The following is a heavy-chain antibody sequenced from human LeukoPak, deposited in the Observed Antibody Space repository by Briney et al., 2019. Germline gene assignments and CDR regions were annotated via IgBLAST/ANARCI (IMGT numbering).Heavy chain of an antibody. D-gene: IGHD3-3*01. CDR3: ARDGQTYYDFWSGHHYYMDV. Sequence: ASVKVSCKASGYTFTSYGISWVRQAPGQGLEWMGWISAYNGNTNYAQKLQGRVTVTTDTSTSTAYMELRSLRSDDTAVYYCARDGQTYYDFWSGHHYYMDVWGKGTTVTVSS. CDR2: ISAYNGNT. V-gene: IGHV1-18*01. J-gene: IGHJ6*03. CDR1: GYTFTSYG.